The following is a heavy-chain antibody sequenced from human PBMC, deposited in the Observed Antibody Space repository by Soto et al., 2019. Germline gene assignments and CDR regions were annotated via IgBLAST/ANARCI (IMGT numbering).Heavy chain of an antibody. V-gene: IGHV1-2*04. CDR3: ARAYMSFRGGYPDYYYYGMDV. Sequence: ASVKVSCKASGYTFTGYYMHWVRQAPGQGLEWLGWINPNSGGTNYAQKFQGWVTMTRDTSISTAYMELSRLRSDDTAVYYCARAYMSFRGGYPDYYYYGMDVWGQGTTVTV. CDR1: GYTFTGYY. D-gene: IGHD2-15*01. J-gene: IGHJ6*02. CDR2: INPNSGGT.